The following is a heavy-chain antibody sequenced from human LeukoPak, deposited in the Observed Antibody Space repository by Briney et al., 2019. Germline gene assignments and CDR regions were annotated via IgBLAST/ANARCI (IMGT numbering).Heavy chain of an antibody. CDR3: ARAASSAYYPKY. CDR1: GFTFSSYT. CDR2: ISYDGSNE. V-gene: IGHV3-30-3*01. Sequence: GGSLRLSCAASGFTFSSYTMHWVRQAPGKGLEWVAVISYDGSNEYYADSVKGRFTISRDNSMNTLNLQMNSLTAEDTAVYYCARAASSAYYPKYWGQGTLVTVSS. D-gene: IGHD3-22*01. J-gene: IGHJ4*02.